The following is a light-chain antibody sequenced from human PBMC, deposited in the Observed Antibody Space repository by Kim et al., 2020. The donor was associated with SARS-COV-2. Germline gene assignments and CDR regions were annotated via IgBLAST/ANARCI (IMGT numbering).Light chain of an antibody. J-gene: IGKJ1*01. Sequence: ASVGDRVTIPGRASQSISSYLHWYQQKPGKAPKRLIYPASSLQSGVPSRFSGSGSGTDFTLTINSLQPEDSATYYCQESYSTAWTFGQGTKVDIK. V-gene: IGKV1-39*01. CDR2: PAS. CDR3: QESYSTAWT. CDR1: QSISSY.